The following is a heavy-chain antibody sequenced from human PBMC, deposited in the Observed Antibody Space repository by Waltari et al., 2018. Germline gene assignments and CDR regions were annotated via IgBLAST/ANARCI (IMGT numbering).Heavy chain of an antibody. Sequence: QVQLVQSGAEVKKPGASLKVSCKASGYIFTNYGISWVRQAPGQGLEWMGWISGNNGNTNIAQKFLGRLTMAKDTSTNTVYMELSRLTSDDTAVYYCAKDRHQLIEEGFLLALDPWGQGTLVTVSS. J-gene: IGHJ5*02. D-gene: IGHD2-2*01. CDR1: GYIFTNYG. CDR3: AKDRHQLIEEGFLLALDP. CDR2: ISGNNGNT. V-gene: IGHV1-18*04.